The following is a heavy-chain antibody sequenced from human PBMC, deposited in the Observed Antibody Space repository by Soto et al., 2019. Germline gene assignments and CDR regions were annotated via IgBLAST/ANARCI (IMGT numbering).Heavy chain of an antibody. CDR2: INGDGSAT. CDR3: ARREATDGVLDF. V-gene: IGHV3-74*01. D-gene: IGHD1-26*01. J-gene: IGHJ4*02. CDR1: GFTFSIYW. Sequence: EVQLVESGGGLVQPGGSLRLSCAASGFTFSIYWMHWVRQAPGKGLVWVSRINGDGSATNYADSVKGRFTISRDNAKNTLHPQMNSLRAEDTALYYCARREATDGVLDFRDQGTLVTVSS.